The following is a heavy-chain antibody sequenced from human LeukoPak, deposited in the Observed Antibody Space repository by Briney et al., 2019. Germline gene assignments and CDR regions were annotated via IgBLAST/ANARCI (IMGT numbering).Heavy chain of an antibody. D-gene: IGHD3-16*01. CDR3: AKRTSGGSSGYSFDY. CDR1: GFTFSSYA. V-gene: IGHV3-23*01. CDR2: ISGSGVST. J-gene: IGHJ4*02. Sequence: GGSLRPSCAASGFTFSSYAMSWVRQAPGKGLEWVSGISGSGVSTYYADSVKGRFTISRDNSKNTLYVQMNSLRAEDTAAYYCAKRTSGGSSGYSFDYWGQGTLVTVSS.